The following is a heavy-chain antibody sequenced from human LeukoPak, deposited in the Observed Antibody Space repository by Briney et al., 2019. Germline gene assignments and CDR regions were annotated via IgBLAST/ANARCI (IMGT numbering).Heavy chain of an antibody. CDR3: AGHHQAYSRTY. Sequence: GGSLRLSCAASGFTLSHYWMHWARQAPGKGLVWVSRISTDGSSTTYADSVKGRFTISRDNAKNTLFLQMNSLRAEDTAVYYCAGHHQAYSRTYWGQGTLVTVSS. CDR2: ISTDGSST. V-gene: IGHV3-74*01. D-gene: IGHD6-13*01. CDR1: GFTLSHYW. J-gene: IGHJ4*02.